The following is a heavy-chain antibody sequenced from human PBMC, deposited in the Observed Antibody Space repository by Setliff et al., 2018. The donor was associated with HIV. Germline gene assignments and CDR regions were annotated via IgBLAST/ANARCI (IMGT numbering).Heavy chain of an antibody. J-gene: IGHJ4*02. V-gene: IGHV1-2*06. D-gene: IGHD2-2*01. CDR3: ARGTHCSSTSCFGGFDS. Sequence: ASVKVSCKASGGTFSSYAISWVRQAPGQGLEWMGRINPNSGGTKYAQKFQGRVTMTRDTSISTAYMELRSLRSEDTAVYYGARGTHCSSTSCFGGFDSWGQGTLVTVS. CDR1: GGTFSSYA. CDR2: INPNSGGT.